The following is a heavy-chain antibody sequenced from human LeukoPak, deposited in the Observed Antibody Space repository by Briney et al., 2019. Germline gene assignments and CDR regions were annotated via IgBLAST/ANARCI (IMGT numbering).Heavy chain of an antibody. J-gene: IGHJ4*02. Sequence: PSETLSLTCTVSGGSISSSNYYWGWIRQPPGKGLEWIGNIYYGGSSYYNPSLQSRVTISLDTSKNQFSLKLRSVTAADTAVYYCARVSGYDWESFYDYWGQGTLVTVSS. CDR3: ARVSGYDWESFYDY. V-gene: IGHV4-39*07. D-gene: IGHD5-12*01. CDR2: IYYGGSS. CDR1: GGSISSSNYY.